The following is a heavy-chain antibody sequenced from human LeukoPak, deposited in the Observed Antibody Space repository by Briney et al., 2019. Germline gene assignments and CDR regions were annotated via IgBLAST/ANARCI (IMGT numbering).Heavy chain of an antibody. CDR1: GGSVSSGSYY. D-gene: IGHD3-10*01. CDR3: AREMYYSGSGSPNAFDI. Sequence: SETLSLTCSVSGGSVSSGSYYWSWIRQPPGKGLEWIGYIYYSGSTNYNPSLRSRVTISIDTSKNQFSLKLSSVTAADTAVYFCAREMYYSGSGSPNAFDIWGQGTMVTVSS. CDR2: IYYSGST. V-gene: IGHV4-61*01. J-gene: IGHJ3*02.